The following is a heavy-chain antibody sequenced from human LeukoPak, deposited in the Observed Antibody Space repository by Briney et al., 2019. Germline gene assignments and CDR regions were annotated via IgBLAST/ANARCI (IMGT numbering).Heavy chain of an antibody. Sequence: PSETLSLTSPVSGGFLSMYYWSWIRQPAGKGREWIGRIYTSGSTNYNPYLKSRVTMSVDTSKNQISLKLSSVNVADTAVYYCAREWALSNYSAGRIDAFEIWAQETIVSVST. CDR1: GGFLSMYY. D-gene: IGHD4-11*01. CDR2: IYTSGST. CDR3: AREWALSNYSAGRIDAFEI. V-gene: IGHV4-4*07. J-gene: IGHJ3*02.